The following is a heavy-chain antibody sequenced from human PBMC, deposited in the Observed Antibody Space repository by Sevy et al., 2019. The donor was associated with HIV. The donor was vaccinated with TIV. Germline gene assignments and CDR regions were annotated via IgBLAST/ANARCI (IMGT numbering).Heavy chain of an antibody. D-gene: IGHD6-13*01. CDR1: GFTFSSYG. V-gene: IGHV3-30*03. J-gene: IGHJ4*02. CDR2: ISYDGSNK. CDR3: ARDRISAQQLDYYFDY. Sequence: GGSLRLSCAASGFTFSSYGMHWVRQAPGKGLEWVAVISYDGSNKYYADSVKGRFTISRDNSKNTLYLQMNSLRAEDTAVYYCARDRISAQQLDYYFDYWGQGTLVTVSS.